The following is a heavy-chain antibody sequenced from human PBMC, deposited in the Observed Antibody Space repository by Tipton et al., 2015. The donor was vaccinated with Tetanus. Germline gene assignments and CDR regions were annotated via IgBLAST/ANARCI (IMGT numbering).Heavy chain of an antibody. V-gene: IGHV4-61*01. CDR3: ARGAIFGVLTYRAFDL. CDR1: GGSVSSGNYY. Sequence: TLSLTCTVSGGSVSSGNYYWSWIRQPPGKELEWIGYIYYSGGTNYNPSLKSRVTISVDTSKNQFSLRLNSVSAADTAVYYCARGAIFGVLTYRAFDLWGHGTMVTVSS. D-gene: IGHD3-3*01. J-gene: IGHJ3*01. CDR2: IYYSGGT.